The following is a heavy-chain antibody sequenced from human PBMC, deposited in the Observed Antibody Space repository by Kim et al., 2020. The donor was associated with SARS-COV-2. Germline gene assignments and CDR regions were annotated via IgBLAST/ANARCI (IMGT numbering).Heavy chain of an antibody. CDR3: ARLWFGEFSIDY. J-gene: IGHJ4*02. D-gene: IGHD3-10*01. Sequence: RYCPSFQGQLTNSADKSISTAYLQWSSLKASDTAMYYCARLWFGEFSIDYWGQGTLVTVSS. V-gene: IGHV5-51*01.